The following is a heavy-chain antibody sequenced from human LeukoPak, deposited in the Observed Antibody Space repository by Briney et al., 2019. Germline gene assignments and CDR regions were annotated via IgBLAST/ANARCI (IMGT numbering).Heavy chain of an antibody. J-gene: IGHJ6*03. CDR2: IYHSGST. V-gene: IGHV4-38-2*01. CDR1: GYSISSGYY. D-gene: IGHD2-2*01. Sequence: SETLSLTCAVSGYSISSGYYWGCIRQPPGKVLEWIGSIYHSGSTYYNPSLKSRVTISVDTSKNQFSLKLSSVTAADTAVYYCARGARSAYCSSTSCHYYYYMDVWGKGTTVTVSS. CDR3: ARGARSAYCSSTSCHYYYYMDV.